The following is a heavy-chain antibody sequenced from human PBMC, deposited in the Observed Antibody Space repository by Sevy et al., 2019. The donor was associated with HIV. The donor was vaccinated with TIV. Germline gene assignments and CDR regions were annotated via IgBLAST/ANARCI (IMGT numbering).Heavy chain of an antibody. CDR3: AGGPAILTGYYTRFWDY. CDR1: GGSFSGYY. D-gene: IGHD3-9*01. CDR2: NNHSGST. V-gene: IGHV4-34*01. J-gene: IGHJ4*02. Sequence: SETLSLTCAVYGGSFSGYYWCWIRQPPGKGLEWGGENNHSGSTNYNQSLKSRVTISVDTSKNQFSLKLSAVTAADTVVYYCAGGPAILTGYYTRFWDYWGQGTLVTVSS.